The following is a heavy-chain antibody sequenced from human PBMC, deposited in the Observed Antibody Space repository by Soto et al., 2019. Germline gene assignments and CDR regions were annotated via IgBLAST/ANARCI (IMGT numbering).Heavy chain of an antibody. V-gene: IGHV3-23*01. CDR2: ISGSGGST. CDR1: GFTFRSYA. J-gene: IGHJ4*02. CDR3: ATDEAFGELTFDY. D-gene: IGHD3-10*01. Sequence: EVQLLESGGGLVQPGGSLRLSCAASGFTFRSYALNWVRQAPGKGLEWVSVISGSGGSTYYADSVKGRFTISRDNSKNTLYLQMNSLRAEDTAVYYCATDEAFGELTFDYWGQGTLVTVFS.